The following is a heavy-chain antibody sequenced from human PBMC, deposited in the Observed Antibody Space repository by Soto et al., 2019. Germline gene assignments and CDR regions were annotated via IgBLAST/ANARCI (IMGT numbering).Heavy chain of an antibody. CDR2: ISTYGGNT. J-gene: IGHJ4*02. CDR1: GYTFSSYS. CDR3: AKDRFLMGGATIRGGSDY. D-gene: IGHD1-26*01. V-gene: IGHV1-18*01. Sequence: ASVKVSCKASGYTFSSYSITWVRQAPGQGLEWMGWISTYGGNTNYAQKFQDRVTMTTDTSTTTAYMELRSLRAEDTAVYYCAKDRFLMGGATIRGGSDYWGQGTLVTVSS.